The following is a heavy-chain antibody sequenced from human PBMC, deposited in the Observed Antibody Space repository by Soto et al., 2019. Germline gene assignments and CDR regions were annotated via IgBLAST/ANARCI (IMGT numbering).Heavy chain of an antibody. CDR1: GCTFGDYA. CDR2: IRNKAYRGKT. J-gene: IGHJ4*02. Sequence: GGLLRPCPASGCTFGDYAMSRFHQAPGKWLEWISLIRNKAYRGKTKYAASVRGRFTISRDDSKRIAYLQMNSLENEDTDVYYCTRGDRALNDYWGQGTLVIVYS. D-gene: IGHD2-15*01. CDR3: TRGDRALNDY. V-gene: IGHV3-49*03.